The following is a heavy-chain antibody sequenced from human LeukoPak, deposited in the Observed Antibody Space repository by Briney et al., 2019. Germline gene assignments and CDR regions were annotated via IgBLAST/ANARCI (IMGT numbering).Heavy chain of an antibody. V-gene: IGHV3-74*01. J-gene: IGHJ5*02. CDR2: ISSDGSNT. CDR3: AKGSPAATWFDP. Sequence: GGSLRLSCAVSGFTFSSYYMHWVRQTPGKGLVWVSRISSDGSNTNYADSVKGRFTISRDNAKNTLYLQMNSLRAEDTAVYYCAKGSPAATWFDPWGQGTLVTVSS. CDR1: GFTFSSYY. D-gene: IGHD2-2*01.